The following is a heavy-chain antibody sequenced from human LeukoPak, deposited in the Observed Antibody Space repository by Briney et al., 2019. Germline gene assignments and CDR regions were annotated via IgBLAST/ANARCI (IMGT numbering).Heavy chain of an antibody. V-gene: IGHV3-7*03. J-gene: IGHJ4*02. D-gene: IGHD5-12*01. CDR2: IKQDGSEK. Sequence: GGSLRLSCAASRFTFSSYWMSRVRQAPGKGLEWVANIKQDGSEKYYVDSVKGRFTISRDNAKNSLYLQLNSLRAEDTAVYYCARARGGYDFDYWGQGTLVTVSS. CDR1: RFTFSSYW. CDR3: ARARGGYDFDY.